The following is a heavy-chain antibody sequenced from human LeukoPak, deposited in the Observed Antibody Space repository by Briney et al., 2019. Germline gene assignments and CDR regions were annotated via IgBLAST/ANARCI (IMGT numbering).Heavy chain of an antibody. D-gene: IGHD2-15*01. J-gene: IGHJ6*02. Sequence: GGSLRLSCAASGFTSSSYGMHWVRQAPGKGLEWVAVISYDGSNKYYADSVKGRFTISRDNSKNTLYLQMNSLRAEDTAVYYCARDKGYCSGGSCYSEYYYYGMDVWGQGTTVTVSS. CDR1: GFTSSSYG. CDR3: ARDKGYCSGGSCYSEYYYYGMDV. V-gene: IGHV3-30*03. CDR2: ISYDGSNK.